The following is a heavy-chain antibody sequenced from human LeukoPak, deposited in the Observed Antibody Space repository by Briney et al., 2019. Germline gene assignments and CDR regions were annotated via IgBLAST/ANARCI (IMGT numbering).Heavy chain of an antibody. V-gene: IGHV3-53*01. J-gene: IGHJ5*02. D-gene: IGHD6-19*01. Sequence: GGSLRLSCAASGFTFSSYAMSWVRQAPGKGLEWVSVIYSGGSTYYADSVKGRFTISRDNSKNTLYLQMNSLRAEDTAVYYCARVEAVAGTRYFDPWGQGTLVTVSS. CDR1: GFTFSSYA. CDR3: ARVEAVAGTRYFDP. CDR2: IYSGGST.